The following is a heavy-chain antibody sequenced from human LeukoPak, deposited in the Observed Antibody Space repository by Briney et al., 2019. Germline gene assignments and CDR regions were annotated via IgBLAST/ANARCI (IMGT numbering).Heavy chain of an antibody. J-gene: IGHJ4*02. V-gene: IGHV4-61*01. Sequence: PSETLSLTCAVSGGSISSSNWWSWIRQPPGKGLEWIGYIYYSGSTNYNPSLRSRVTISVDTSKNQFSLKLSSVTAADTAVYYCARGAPNCSGGSCYSGVFDYWGQGTLVTVSS. CDR3: ARGAPNCSGGSCYSGVFDY. D-gene: IGHD2-15*01. CDR2: IYYSGST. CDR1: GGSISSSNW.